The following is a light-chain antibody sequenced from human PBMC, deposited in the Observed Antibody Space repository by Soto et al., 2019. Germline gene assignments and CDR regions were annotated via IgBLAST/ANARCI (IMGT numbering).Light chain of an antibody. Sequence: QPVLTQPASVSGSPGQSITISCSGTSSDIGAYDHVAWFQQFPGKTPKLIIYSVSNRPSGVSYRFSGSKSGNTASLTISGLQAEDEADYYCISYTVSRSYVFGTGTKVTVL. CDR2: SVS. J-gene: IGLJ1*01. V-gene: IGLV2-14*01. CDR3: ISYTVSRSYV. CDR1: SSDIGAYDH.